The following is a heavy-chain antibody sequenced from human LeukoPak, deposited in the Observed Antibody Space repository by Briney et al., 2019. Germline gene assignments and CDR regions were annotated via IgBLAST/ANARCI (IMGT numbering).Heavy chain of an antibody. J-gene: IGHJ4*02. CDR1: GFAFSSYG. D-gene: IGHD3-3*02. CDR2: ILYDGGDK. CDR3: AKVRSFGVVPPRFEY. V-gene: IGHV3-30*02. Sequence: GGSLKLSCAASGFAFSSYGMHWVRQAPGKGLERVAYILYDGGDKSYADSVKGRVTISRDNSKNTLYLQMNSLRAEDTAVYYCAKVRSFGVVPPRFEYWGQGILVTVSS.